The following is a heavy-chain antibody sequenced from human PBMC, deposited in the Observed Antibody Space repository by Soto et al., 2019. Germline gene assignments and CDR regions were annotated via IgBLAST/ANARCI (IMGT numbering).Heavy chain of an antibody. CDR3: ARVSGYYDFWSGTPKNYYYYYGMDV. V-gene: IGHV1-69*13. Sequence: SVKVSCKASGGTFSSYAISWVRQAPGQGLEWMGGIIPIFGTANYAQKFQGRVTITADESTSTAYMELSSLRSEDTAVYYCARVSGYYDFWSGTPKNYYYYYGMDVWGQGTTVTVSS. D-gene: IGHD3-3*01. CDR1: GGTFSSYA. J-gene: IGHJ6*02. CDR2: IIPIFGTA.